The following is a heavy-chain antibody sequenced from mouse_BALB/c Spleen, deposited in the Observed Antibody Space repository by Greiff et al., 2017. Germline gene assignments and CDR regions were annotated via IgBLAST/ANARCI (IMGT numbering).Heavy chain of an antibody. CDR3: AREGRLWAYAMDY. Sequence: VQLQQSGPELVKPGASVRISCKASGYTFTSYYIHWVKQRPGQGLEWIGWIYPGNVNTKYNEKFKGKATLTADKSSSTAYMQLSSLTSEDSAVYFCAREGRLWAYAMDYWGQGTSVTVSS. V-gene: IGHV1S56*01. CDR2: IYPGNVNT. D-gene: IGHD1-1*02. J-gene: IGHJ4*01. CDR1: GYTFTSYY.